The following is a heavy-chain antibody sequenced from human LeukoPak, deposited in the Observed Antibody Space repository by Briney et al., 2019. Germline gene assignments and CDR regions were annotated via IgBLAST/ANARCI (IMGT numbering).Heavy chain of an antibody. CDR3: AKDHSDYDSNARSDY. J-gene: IGHJ4*02. V-gene: IGHV3-23*01. Sequence: GGSLRLSCAASGFTFSSYAMSWVRQAPGKGLELVSAISSSGGSTYYADSVKGRFTISRDNSKNTLYLQMNSLRAEDTAVYYCAKDHSDYDSNARSDYWGQGTLVTVSS. CDR2: ISSSGGST. D-gene: IGHD3-22*01. CDR1: GFTFSSYA.